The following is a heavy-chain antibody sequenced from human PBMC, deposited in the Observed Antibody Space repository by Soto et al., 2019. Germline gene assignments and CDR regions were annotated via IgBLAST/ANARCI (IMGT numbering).Heavy chain of an antibody. D-gene: IGHD3-3*01. Sequence: SETLSLTCTVSGGSISSGDYYWSWIRQPPGKGLEWIGYIYYSGSTYYNPSLKSRVTISVDTSKNQFSLKLSSVTAADTAVYYCASSSGYSHHAYYYYGMDVWGQGTTVTVSS. J-gene: IGHJ6*02. CDR3: ASSSGYSHHAYYYYGMDV. V-gene: IGHV4-30-4*01. CDR2: IYYSGST. CDR1: GGSISSGDYY.